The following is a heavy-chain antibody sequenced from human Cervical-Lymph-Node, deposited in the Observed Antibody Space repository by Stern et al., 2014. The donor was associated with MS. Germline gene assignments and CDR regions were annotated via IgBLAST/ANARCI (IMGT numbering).Heavy chain of an antibody. Sequence: VHLVESGGGVVQPGRSLRLSCAASGFNFRTYGMHWVRQAPGKGLEWVASTSFDGSRTYYVDSVKGRFTVSRDQSNNTVFLQMNSLRAEDTAVYYCARDISYGEGTFDIWGQGTMVTVSS. J-gene: IGHJ3*02. CDR1: GFNFRTYG. V-gene: IGHV3-30*03. CDR3: ARDISYGEGTFDI. CDR2: TSFDGSRT. D-gene: IGHD3-16*01.